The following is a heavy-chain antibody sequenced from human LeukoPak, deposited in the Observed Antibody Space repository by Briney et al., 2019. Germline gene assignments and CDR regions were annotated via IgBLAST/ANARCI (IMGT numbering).Heavy chain of an antibody. J-gene: IGHJ6*03. V-gene: IGHV3-66*01. CDR1: GFTFSSYG. CDR2: IYSGGST. CDR3: AKVAEVGATGYYYYMDV. D-gene: IGHD1-26*01. Sequence: GGTLRLSCAASGFTFSSYGMSWVRQAPGKGLEWVSVIYSGGSTYYADSVKGRFTISRDNSKNTLYLQMNSLRAEDTAVYYCAKVAEVGATGYYYYMDVWGKGTTVTISS.